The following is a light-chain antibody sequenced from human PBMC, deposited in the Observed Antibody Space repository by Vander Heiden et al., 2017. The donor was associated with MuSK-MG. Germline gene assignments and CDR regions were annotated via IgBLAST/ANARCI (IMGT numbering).Light chain of an antibody. CDR3: QVWDSSSDHPHVV. Sequence: SYVLTQSPSVSVAPGQTARITCGGNNIGSKSVHWNQEKPGQAPVLVVSDNSDRPSGIPGRFSGSNSGNTATLTISRVEAGDEADYYCQVWDSSSDHPHVVFGGGTKLTVL. V-gene: IGLV3-21*02. J-gene: IGLJ2*01. CDR2: DNS. CDR1: NIGSKS.